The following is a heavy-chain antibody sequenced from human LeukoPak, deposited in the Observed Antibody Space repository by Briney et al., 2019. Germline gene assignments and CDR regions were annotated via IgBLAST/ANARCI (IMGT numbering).Heavy chain of an antibody. V-gene: IGHV3-23*01. CDR3: AKDQSRDSYGLDAFDI. CDR2: ISGSGGST. J-gene: IGHJ3*02. D-gene: IGHD5-18*01. Sequence: PGGSLRLSCAASGFTFSSYAMSWVRQAPGKGLEWVSAISGSGGSTYYADSVKGRFTISRDNSKNTLYLQMNSLRAEDTAVYYCAKDQSRDSYGLDAFDIWGQGTMVTVSS. CDR1: GFTFSSYA.